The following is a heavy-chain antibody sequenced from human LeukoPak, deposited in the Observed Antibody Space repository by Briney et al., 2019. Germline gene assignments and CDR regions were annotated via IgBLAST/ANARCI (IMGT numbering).Heavy chain of an antibody. J-gene: IGHJ6*03. CDR2: INSDGSST. CDR3: ARDYYDFWSGYYNYYYYYMDV. CDR1: GFTFSSYW. V-gene: IGHV3-74*01. D-gene: IGHD3-3*01. Sequence: GGSLRLSCAASGFTFSSYWMHWVRQAPGKGLVWVSRINSDGSSTSYADSVKGRFTISRDNAKNTLYLQMNSQRAEDTAVYYCARDYYDFWSGYYNYYYYYMDVWGKGTTVTVSS.